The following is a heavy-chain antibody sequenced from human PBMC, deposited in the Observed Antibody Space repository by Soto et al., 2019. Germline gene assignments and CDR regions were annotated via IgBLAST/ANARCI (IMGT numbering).Heavy chain of an antibody. J-gene: IGHJ6*02. CDR2: ISANNGNT. Sequence: ASVKVSCKASGYTFTTYGISWVRQAPGQGLEWLGWISANNGNTNYAQRLQGRVAMTTDTSTSTAYMELRSLRSDDTGTYYCASGFLGVIQSADCSGGDCFPSHYYFGMDVWGQGTTVTVSS. D-gene: IGHD2-21*02. CDR1: GYTFTTYG. CDR3: ASGFLGVIQSADCSGGDCFPSHYYFGMDV. V-gene: IGHV1-18*01.